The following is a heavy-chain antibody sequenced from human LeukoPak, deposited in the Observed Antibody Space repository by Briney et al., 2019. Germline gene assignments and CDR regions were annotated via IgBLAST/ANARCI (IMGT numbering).Heavy chain of an antibody. D-gene: IGHD2-2*01. CDR2: FDPADGEP. CDR1: GYMFTELP. CDR3: TAGPDCSSTSCHFEF. J-gene: IGHJ4*02. V-gene: IGHV1-24*01. Sequence: ASVKVSCKVSGYMFTELPIHWVRQTPAIGLEWMGGFDPADGEPVYAKNFKDRLTMTEDTSTETAYMELRGLGSEDTAVYYCTAGPDCSSTSCHFEFWGQGTLVTVSS.